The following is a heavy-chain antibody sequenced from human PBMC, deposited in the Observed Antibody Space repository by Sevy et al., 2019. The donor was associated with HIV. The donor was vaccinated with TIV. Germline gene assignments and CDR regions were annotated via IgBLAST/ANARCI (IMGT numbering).Heavy chain of an antibody. CDR3: AREYCTNGVCYTRGMDV. Sequence: ASVKVSCKASGYTFTGYYMHWVRQAPGQGLEWMGWINPNSGGTNYAQKFQGRVTMTRDTSISTAYMELSRLRSDDTAVYYCAREYCTNGVCYTRGMDVWGQGTTVTVSS. V-gene: IGHV1-2*02. CDR1: GYTFTGYY. J-gene: IGHJ6*02. D-gene: IGHD2-8*01. CDR2: INPNSGGT.